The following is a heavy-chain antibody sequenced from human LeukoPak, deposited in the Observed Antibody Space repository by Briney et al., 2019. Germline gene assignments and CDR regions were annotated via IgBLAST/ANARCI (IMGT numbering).Heavy chain of an antibody. Sequence: SETLSLTCAVYGGSFSGYYWSWIRQPPGKGLEWIGEINHSGSTNYYPSLKSRVTISVDTSKNQFSLKLSSVTAADTAVYYCAGRGDCSSTSCPYYFDYWGQGTLVTVSS. J-gene: IGHJ4*02. CDR2: INHSGST. CDR1: GGSFSGYY. D-gene: IGHD2-2*01. CDR3: AGRGDCSSTSCPYYFDY. V-gene: IGHV4-34*01.